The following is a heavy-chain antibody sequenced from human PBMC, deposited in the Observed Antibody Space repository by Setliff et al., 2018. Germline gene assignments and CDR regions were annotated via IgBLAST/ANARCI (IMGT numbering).Heavy chain of an antibody. CDR2: ISRDSLHI. D-gene: IGHD2-2*01. J-gene: IGHJ4*02. Sequence: ETLSLTCAVYSGSFSGYFWSWIRQAPGKGLEWVSSISRDSLHIYYADSLEGRFTISRDNAKNSLYLQMNSLRAEDTAIYFCARSENCGSTHCSPYDYWGQGALVTVSS. CDR3: ARSENCGSTHCSPYDY. V-gene: IGHV3-21*01. CDR1: SGSFSGYF.